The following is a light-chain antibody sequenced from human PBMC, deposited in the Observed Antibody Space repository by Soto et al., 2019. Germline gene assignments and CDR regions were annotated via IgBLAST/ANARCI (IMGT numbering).Light chain of an antibody. J-gene: IGKJ5*01. Sequence: DIQVTQSPSSVSASVGDRVTITCRASQDIASYLAWYQHKPGRAPEFLIHAASSLQSGVPSRFSGSGSGTDFTLTINSLQPEDFATYYCQQAYSFPITFGQGTRLEIK. CDR3: QQAYSFPIT. V-gene: IGKV1D-12*01. CDR2: AAS. CDR1: QDIASY.